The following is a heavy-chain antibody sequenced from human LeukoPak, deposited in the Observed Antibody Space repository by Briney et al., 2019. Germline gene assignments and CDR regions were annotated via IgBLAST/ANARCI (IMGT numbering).Heavy chain of an antibody. V-gene: IGHV3-21*01. Sequence: PGGSLRLSCEASGFTVSSFEINWVRQAPGKGLEWVSSISSSSSYIYYADSVKGRFTISRDNAKNSLYLQMNSLRAEDTAVYYCARSDSSGYYLFNYFDYWGQGTLVTVSS. D-gene: IGHD3-22*01. CDR3: ARSDSSGYYLFNYFDY. J-gene: IGHJ4*02. CDR2: ISSSSSYI. CDR1: GFTVSSFE.